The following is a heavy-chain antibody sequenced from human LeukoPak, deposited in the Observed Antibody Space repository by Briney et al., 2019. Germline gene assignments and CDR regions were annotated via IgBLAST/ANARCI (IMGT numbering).Heavy chain of an antibody. Sequence: SLRLSCAASGFTFDDYAIHWVRQVPGKGLEWVSGISWNSGTIGHADSVKGRFTISRDNAKNSLYLQMNSLRVEDTALYYCVKDSAKGLSSALDYWGQGTLVTVSS. J-gene: IGHJ4*02. D-gene: IGHD6-19*01. CDR1: GFTFDDYA. V-gene: IGHV3-9*01. CDR3: VKDSAKGLSSALDY. CDR2: ISWNSGTI.